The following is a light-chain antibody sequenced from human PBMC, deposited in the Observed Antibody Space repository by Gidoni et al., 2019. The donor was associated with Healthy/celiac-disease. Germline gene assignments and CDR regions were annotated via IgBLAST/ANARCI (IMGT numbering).Light chain of an antibody. J-gene: IGKJ3*01. V-gene: IGKV4-1*01. CDR3: QQYYSTWVT. CDR1: QSVLYSSNNKNY. Sequence: DIVMTQSQDSLAGSLGERATINCKSSQSVLYSSNNKNYLAWYQQKPGQPPKLLIYWASTRESGFPDRFSGCGSGPDFTLTISSLQAEDVAVYYCQQYYSTWVTFGPGTKVDIK. CDR2: WAS.